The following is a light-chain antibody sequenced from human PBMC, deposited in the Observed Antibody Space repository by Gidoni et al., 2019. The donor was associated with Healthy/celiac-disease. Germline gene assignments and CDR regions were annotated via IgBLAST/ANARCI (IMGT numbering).Light chain of an antibody. CDR1: SSDVGGYTY. CDR3: SSYAGSNNLV. V-gene: IGLV2-8*01. J-gene: IGLJ2*01. CDR2: EVS. Sequence: QSALPQPPSAPGPPVPSVSISCTGTSSDVGGYTYVSWYQQHPGKAPKLMIYEVSKRPSGVPDRFSGSKSGNTASLTVSGLQAEDEADYYCSSYAGSNNLVFGGGTKLTVL.